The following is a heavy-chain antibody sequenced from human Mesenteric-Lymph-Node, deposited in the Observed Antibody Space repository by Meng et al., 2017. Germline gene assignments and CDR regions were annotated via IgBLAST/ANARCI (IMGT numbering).Heavy chain of an antibody. J-gene: IGHJ5*02. CDR1: GYTFTSYY. CDR2: INPSGGST. CDR3: ARRLPAAGNWFDP. Sequence: ASVKVSCKASGYTFTSYYMHWVRQAHGQGLEWMGIINPSGGSTSYAQKYQGRVTMTRDTSTSTVYMELSSLRSEDTAVYCCARRLPAAGNWFDPWGQGTLVTVSS. V-gene: IGHV1-46*01. D-gene: IGHD2-2*01.